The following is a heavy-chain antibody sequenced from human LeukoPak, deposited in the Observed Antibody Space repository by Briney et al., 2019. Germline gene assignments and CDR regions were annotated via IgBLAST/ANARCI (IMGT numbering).Heavy chain of an antibody. CDR2: IRSRAYGGAA. D-gene: IGHD6-25*01. CDR1: GFTFGDYA. CDR3: AASSGFDY. J-gene: IGHJ4*02. V-gene: IGHV3-49*04. Sequence: GGSLRLSCTASGFTFGDYAMSWVRQAPGKGLEWVGYIRSRAYGGAAEYAASVKGRFTITRDDPKSIAYLQMSSLNIEDTAVYYCAASSGFDYWGQGTLVTVSS.